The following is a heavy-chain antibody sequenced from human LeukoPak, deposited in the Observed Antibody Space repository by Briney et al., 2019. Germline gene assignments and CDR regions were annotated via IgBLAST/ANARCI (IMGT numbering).Heavy chain of an antibody. V-gene: IGHV4-34*01. CDR2: INHSGST. J-gene: IGHJ6*04. D-gene: IGHD3-10*01. CDR3: ASSGSIRGYYYYYGMDV. CDR1: GASFSSYY. Sequence: PSETLSLTCAVYGASFSSYYWSWIRQPPGKGLEWIGEINHSGSTNYNPSLKSRVTISVDTSKNQFSLKLSSVTAADTAVYYCASSGSIRGYYYYYGMDVWGKGTTLTVSS.